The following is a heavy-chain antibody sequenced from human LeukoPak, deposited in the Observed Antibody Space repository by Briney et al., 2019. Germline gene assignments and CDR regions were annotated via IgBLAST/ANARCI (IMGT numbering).Heavy chain of an antibody. J-gene: IGHJ4*02. CDR2: INPSGGST. V-gene: IGHV1-46*01. CDR1: GYTFTSYY. Sequence: ASVKVSCKASGYTFTSYYMHWVRQAPGQGLEWMGIINPSGGSTSYAPKFQGRVTMTRDTSTSTVYMEPSSLRSEDTAVYYCARETIVVVPAAMSTSGSSVSVDFGYWGQGTLVTVSS. CDR3: ARETIVVVPAAMSTSGSSVSVDFGY. D-gene: IGHD2-2*01.